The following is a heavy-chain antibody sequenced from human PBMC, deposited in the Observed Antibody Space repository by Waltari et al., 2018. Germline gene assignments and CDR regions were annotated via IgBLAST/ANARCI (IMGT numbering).Heavy chain of an antibody. CDR1: GGSISSYY. CDR3: AREYYYDSSGYSYYYGMDV. Sequence: QVQLQESGPGLVKPSETLSLTCTVSGGSISSYYWSWIRQPAGKGLEWIGRIYTSGSTNSNPSLKSRVTMSVDTSKNQFSLKLSSVTAADTAVYYCAREYYYDSSGYSYYYGMDVWGQGTTVTVSS. V-gene: IGHV4-4*07. J-gene: IGHJ6*02. CDR2: IYTSGST. D-gene: IGHD3-22*01.